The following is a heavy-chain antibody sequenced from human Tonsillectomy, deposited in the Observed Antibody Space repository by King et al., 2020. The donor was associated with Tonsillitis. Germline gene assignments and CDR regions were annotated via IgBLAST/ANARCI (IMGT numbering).Heavy chain of an antibody. J-gene: IGHJ4*02. CDR2: IHRGGSPT. Sequence: VQLVESGGGLVQPGGSLRLSCAASGFTFSNFGMNWVRQAPGKGLEWVSIIHRGGSPTYYGDSVKGRFTVSRDNSRKTLYLEMNSLRAEDTAVYYCAKDLVNRIGWPVFDDWGQGTLVTVSP. CDR1: GFTFSNFG. CDR3: AKDLVNRIGWPVFDD. V-gene: IGHV3-23*03. D-gene: IGHD6-19*01.